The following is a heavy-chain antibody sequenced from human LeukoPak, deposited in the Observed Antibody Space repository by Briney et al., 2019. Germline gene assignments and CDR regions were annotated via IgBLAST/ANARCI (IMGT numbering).Heavy chain of an antibody. Sequence: GGSLRLSCAASGFTVSSNYMSWVRQAPGKGLEWVSVIYSGGSTYYADSVKGRFTISRDNSKNTLYLQMNSLRAEDTAVYYCAREVWAGYSSGWYSDYWGQGTLVTVSS. CDR1: GFTVSSNY. J-gene: IGHJ4*02. V-gene: IGHV3-66*01. D-gene: IGHD6-19*01. CDR2: IYSGGST. CDR3: AREVWAGYSSGWYSDY.